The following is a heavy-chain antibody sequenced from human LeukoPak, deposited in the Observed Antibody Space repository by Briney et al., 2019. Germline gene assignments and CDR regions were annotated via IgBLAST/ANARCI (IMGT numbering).Heavy chain of an antibody. CDR2: ISSSGSTI. CDR3: ASYSGWISYFDY. J-gene: IGHJ4*02. Sequence: GGSLRLSCAASGFTFSSYEMNWVRQALGKGLEWVSYISSSGSTIYYADSVKGRFTISRDNAKNSLYLQMNSLRAEDTAVYYCASYSGWISYFDYWGQGTLVTVSS. CDR1: GFTFSSYE. V-gene: IGHV3-48*03. D-gene: IGHD6-19*01.